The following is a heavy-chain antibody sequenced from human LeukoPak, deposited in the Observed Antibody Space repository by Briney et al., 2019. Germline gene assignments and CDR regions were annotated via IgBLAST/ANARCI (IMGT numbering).Heavy chain of an antibody. CDR1: GGTFSSYA. D-gene: IGHD4-23*01. CDR2: IIPIFGIA. V-gene: IGHV1-69*04. J-gene: IGHJ4*02. Sequence: SVKVSCKASGGTFSSYAISWVRQAPGQGLEWMGRIIPIFGIANYAQKFQGRVTITADKSTSTAYMELSSLRSEDTAVYYCASSTVVTPGYFDYWGQGTLVTVSS. CDR3: ASSTVVTPGYFDY.